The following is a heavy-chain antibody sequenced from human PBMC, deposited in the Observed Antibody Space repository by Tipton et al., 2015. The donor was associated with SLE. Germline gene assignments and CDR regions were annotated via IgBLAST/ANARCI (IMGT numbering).Heavy chain of an antibody. CDR2: LSWNSGSI. J-gene: IGHJ4*02. V-gene: IGHV3-9*01. Sequence: SLRLSCAASGFTFDDYAMHWVRQAPGKGLEWVSRLSWNSGSIAYADSVKGRFTISRDNAKNSLYLQMNSLRAEDTAVYYCARQYCSSTSCYPFDYWGQGTLVTVSS. CDR3: ARQYCSSTSCYPFDY. D-gene: IGHD2-2*01. CDR1: GFTFDDYA.